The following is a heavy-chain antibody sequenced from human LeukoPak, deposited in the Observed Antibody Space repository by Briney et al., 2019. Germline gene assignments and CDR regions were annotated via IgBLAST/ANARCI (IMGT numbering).Heavy chain of an antibody. CDR3: AKDIEPGRGIVVVPPAMTAFDI. V-gene: IGHV3-9*03. CDR1: GFTFYDYA. Sequence: GRSLRLSCAASGFTFYDYAMHWVRQAPGKGLEWVSGISWNSGSIGYADSVKGRFTISRDNAKNSLYLQMNSLRAEDMALYYCAKDIEPGRGIVVVPPAMTAFDIWGQGTMVTVSS. J-gene: IGHJ3*02. D-gene: IGHD2-2*01. CDR2: ISWNSGSI.